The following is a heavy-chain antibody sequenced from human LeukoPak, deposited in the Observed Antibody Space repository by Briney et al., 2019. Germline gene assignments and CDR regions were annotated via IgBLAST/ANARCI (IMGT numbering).Heavy chain of an antibody. CDR3: ARASQDSSGWYSYTDY. J-gene: IGHJ4*02. Sequence: GASVKVSCKASGYTFTSYGISWVRQAPGQGLEWMGRIIPILGIANYAQKFQGRVTITADKSTSTAYMELSSLRSEDTAVYYCARASQDSSGWYSYTDYWGQGTLVTVSS. CDR1: GYTFTSYG. D-gene: IGHD6-19*01. V-gene: IGHV1-69*04. CDR2: IIPILGIA.